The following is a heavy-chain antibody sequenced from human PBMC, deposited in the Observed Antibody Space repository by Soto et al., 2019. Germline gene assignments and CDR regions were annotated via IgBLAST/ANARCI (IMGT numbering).Heavy chain of an antibody. J-gene: IGHJ4*02. CDR3: VKDHCGGDCYSDPYFDY. Sequence: QVQLVESGGGVVQPGRSLRISCAASGFIFTTYGLHWVRQASGKGLEWVAVIWYDGSTQYYADSVKGRFTISRDNSKNILYLEMNSVRVEDTAVYYCVKDHCGGDCYSDPYFDYWGQGTLVTVSS. D-gene: IGHD2-21*02. CDR1: GFIFTTYG. V-gene: IGHV3-33*06. CDR2: IWYDGSTQ.